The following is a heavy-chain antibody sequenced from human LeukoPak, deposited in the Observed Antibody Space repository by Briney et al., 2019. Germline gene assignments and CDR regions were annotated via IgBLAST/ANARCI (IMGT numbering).Heavy chain of an antibody. V-gene: IGHV3-21*01. J-gene: IGHJ4*02. D-gene: IGHD1-26*01. CDR2: ISSSSSYI. Sequence: TGGSLRLSCAASGFTFSSYSMNWVRQAPGKGLEWVSSISSSSSYIYYADSVKGRFTISRDNAKNSLHPQMNSLRAEDTAVYYCARVRGSYLEHFDYWGQGTLVTVSS. CDR3: ARVRGSYLEHFDY. CDR1: GFTFSSYS.